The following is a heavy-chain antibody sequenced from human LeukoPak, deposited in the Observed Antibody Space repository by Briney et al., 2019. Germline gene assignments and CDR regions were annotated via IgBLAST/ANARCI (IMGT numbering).Heavy chain of an antibody. J-gene: IGHJ5*02. CDR3: TRDGPRSSGYPDT. CDR2: IYYSGST. CDR1: GGSISSGGHF. Sequence: SETLSLTCTVSGGSISSGGHFWSWIRQHPGKGLEWIGYIYYSGSTYYNPSLKSRVTISVDTSKNRFSLRLNSVTAADTAVYYCTRDGPRSSGYPDTWGQGTLVTVSS. V-gene: IGHV4-31*03. D-gene: IGHD3-22*01.